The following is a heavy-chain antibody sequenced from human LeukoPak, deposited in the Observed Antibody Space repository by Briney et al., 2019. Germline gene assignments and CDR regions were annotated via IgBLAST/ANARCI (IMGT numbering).Heavy chain of an antibody. V-gene: IGHV4-59*12. CDR2: IYYSGST. D-gene: IGHD2-15*01. J-gene: IGHJ3*02. CDR3: ARRRGYCSGGRCNPVWRGAFDI. Sequence: SETLSLTCTVSGGSISSYYWSWIRQPPGKGLEWIGYIYYSGSTNYNPSLKSRVTISVDTSKNQFSLKLTSVTAADTAVYYCARRRGYCSGGRCNPVWRGAFDIWGQGTMVTVSS. CDR1: GGSISSYY.